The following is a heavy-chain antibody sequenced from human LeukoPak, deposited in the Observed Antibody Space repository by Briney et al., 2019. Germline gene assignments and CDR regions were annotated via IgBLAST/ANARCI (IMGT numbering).Heavy chain of an antibody. CDR2: LFYSGST. D-gene: IGHD4-17*01. V-gene: IGHV4-39*01. CDR1: GASITSSSHY. CDR3: ARQSGGATVTTIFDY. Sequence: PSVTLSLTCTVSGASITSSSHYWGWIRQPPGKGLEWIGSLFYSGSTSYNPSLKSRVTISVDTSKNQFSLKLSSVTAADTAVYYCARQSGGATVTTIFDYWGQGTLVTVSS. J-gene: IGHJ4*02.